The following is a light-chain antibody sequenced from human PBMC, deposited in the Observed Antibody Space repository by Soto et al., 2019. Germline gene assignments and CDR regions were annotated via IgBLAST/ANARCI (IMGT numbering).Light chain of an antibody. J-gene: IGKJ3*01. CDR3: QHANSPPLT. CDR1: QDIARR. V-gene: IGKV1D-12*01. CDR2: IAS. Sequence: DIHMTQSPSSVSASVGDRVTITCRTSQDIARRLAWYQHKPGKAPKLLIYIASTLESGVPSRFSGGGYGTDFTLTINSLQPEDFATYYCQHANSPPLTFGAGTKVDIX.